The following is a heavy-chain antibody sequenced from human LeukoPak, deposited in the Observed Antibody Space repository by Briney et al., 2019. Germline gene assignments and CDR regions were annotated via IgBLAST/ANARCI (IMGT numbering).Heavy chain of an antibody. J-gene: IGHJ4*02. Sequence: GGSLRLSCAASGFTFSGYWMHWVRQDPGKGLVWVSRINSDGSSTSYADSVKGRFTISRDYAKNTLYLQMNSLRAEDTAVYYCARRGSYSFDYWGQGTLVTVSS. CDR3: ARRGSYSFDY. V-gene: IGHV3-74*01. CDR1: GFTFSGYW. CDR2: INSDGSST. D-gene: IGHD1-26*01.